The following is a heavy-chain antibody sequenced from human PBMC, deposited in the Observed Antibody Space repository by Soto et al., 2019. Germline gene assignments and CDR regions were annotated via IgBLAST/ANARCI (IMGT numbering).Heavy chain of an antibody. CDR3: AREGTSSWRPIDY. CDR1: VGSISSSNW. D-gene: IGHD6-13*01. V-gene: IGHV4-4*02. J-gene: IGHJ4*02. Sequence: QVQLQESGPGLVEPSGTLSLTCAVSVGSISSSNWWTWVLQPPGKGLEWIGEVYHTGSTNYNPSLKSRVTISVGKSKNQFFLRLTSVTAADTAVYYCAREGTSSWRPIDYWGQGTLVTVSS. CDR2: VYHTGST.